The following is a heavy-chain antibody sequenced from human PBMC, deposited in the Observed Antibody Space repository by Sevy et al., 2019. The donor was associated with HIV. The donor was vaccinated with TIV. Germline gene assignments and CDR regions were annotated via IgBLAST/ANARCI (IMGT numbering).Heavy chain of an antibody. CDR3: AKEGDDYVWGSYFY. Sequence: GGSLRLSCAASGFTFSSYAMSWVRLAPGKGLEWVSAISGSGGSTYYADSVKGRFTISRDNSKNTLYLQMNSLRAEDTAVYYCAKEGDDYVWGSYFYWGQGTLVTVSS. V-gene: IGHV3-23*01. J-gene: IGHJ4*02. CDR1: GFTFSSYA. D-gene: IGHD3-16*01. CDR2: ISGSGGST.